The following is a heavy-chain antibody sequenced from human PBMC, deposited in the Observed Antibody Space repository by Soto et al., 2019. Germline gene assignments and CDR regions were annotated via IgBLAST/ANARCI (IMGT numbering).Heavy chain of an antibody. Sequence: PSQPKPLTSGVVAGSFATHYGSWIGQQQGKGLEWIGEINSSGSTNYNPSLKSRLTIPVDTSKNQFSLRLTSVTAADTAVYYCAGIGVRFLRSVLEIWGQGTTVTDSS. CDR3: AGIGVRFLRSVLEI. J-gene: IGHJ6*02. D-gene: IGHD3-10*01. CDR1: AGSFATHY. V-gene: IGHV4-34*01. CDR2: INSSGST.